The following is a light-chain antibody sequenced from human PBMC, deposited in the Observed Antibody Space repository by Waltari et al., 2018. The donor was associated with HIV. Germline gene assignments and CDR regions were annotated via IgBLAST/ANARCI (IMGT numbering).Light chain of an antibody. Sequence: QSVLTQPPSVSGAPGPRVTISCTGRSSNIGAGYDVHWYQQLPGTAPKLLIYGNSNRPSGVPDRFSGSKSGTSASLAITGLQAEDEADYYCQSYDSSLSGSGVFGGGTKLTVL. CDR3: QSYDSSLSGSGV. CDR1: SSNIGAGYD. CDR2: GNS. V-gene: IGLV1-40*01. J-gene: IGLJ3*02.